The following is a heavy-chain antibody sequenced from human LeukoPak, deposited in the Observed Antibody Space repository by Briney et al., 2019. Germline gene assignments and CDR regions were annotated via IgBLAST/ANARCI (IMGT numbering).Heavy chain of an antibody. CDR3: ASSPGGDGYNIPHDGRNDVFDI. CDR1: GGSVSSGSYY. V-gene: IGHV4-61*01. D-gene: IGHD5-24*01. Sequence: SETLSLTCTVSGGSVSSGSYYWSWIRQPPGKGLEWIGYIYYSGNTNYNPSLKSRVTISVDTSKNQFSLKLSSVTAADTAVYYCASSPGGDGYNIPHDGRNDVFDIWGQGTMVTVSS. CDR2: IYYSGNT. J-gene: IGHJ3*02.